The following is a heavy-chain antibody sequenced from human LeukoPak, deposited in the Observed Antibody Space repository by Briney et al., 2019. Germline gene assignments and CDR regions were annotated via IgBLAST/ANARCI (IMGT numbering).Heavy chain of an antibody. CDR3: AREYSSGWRYFDY. J-gene: IGHJ4*02. Sequence: GGSLRLSCAASGFTFSSYGMHWVRQAPGKGLEWVAVISYDGSNKYYADSVKGRFTISRDNSKNTLYLQMNSLRAEDTAVYYCAREYSSGWRYFDYWGQGTLVTVSS. V-gene: IGHV3-30*03. D-gene: IGHD6-19*01. CDR2: ISYDGSNK. CDR1: GFTFSSYG.